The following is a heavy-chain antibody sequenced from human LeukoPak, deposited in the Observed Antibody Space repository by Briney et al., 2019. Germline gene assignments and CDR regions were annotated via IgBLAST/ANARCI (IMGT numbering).Heavy chain of an antibody. Sequence: ASVKVSCKASGYTFTRYYIHWVRQAPGQGLEWMGIINPSGSSTSNTQKFQGRVSMTRDMSTSTVYMELSSLRSEDTAMYYCARALAAAAGRRAAMMGDWGQGTLVTVSS. CDR3: ARALAAAAGRRAAMMGD. J-gene: IGHJ4*02. CDR1: GYTFTRYY. D-gene: IGHD6-13*01. CDR2: INPSGSST. V-gene: IGHV1-46*01.